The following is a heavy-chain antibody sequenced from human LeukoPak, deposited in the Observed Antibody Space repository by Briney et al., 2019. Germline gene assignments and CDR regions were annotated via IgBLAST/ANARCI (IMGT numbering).Heavy chain of an antibody. V-gene: IGHV4-34*01. CDR1: GGPFSGYY. D-gene: IGHD6-19*01. J-gene: IGHJ4*02. CDR3: ARSQWLVALDY. CDR2: INHSGST. Sequence: SETLSLTCAVYGGPFSGYYWSWIRQPPGKGLEWIGEINHSGSTNYNPSLKSRVTISVDTSKNQFSLKLSSVTAADTAVYYCARSQWLVALDYWGQGTLVTVSS.